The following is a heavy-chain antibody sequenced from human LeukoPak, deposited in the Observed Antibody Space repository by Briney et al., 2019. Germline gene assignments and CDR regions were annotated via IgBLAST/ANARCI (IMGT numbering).Heavy chain of an antibody. D-gene: IGHD6-19*01. Sequence: GASVKVSCKASGYTFTGYYMHWVRQAPGQGLEWMGWINPNSGGTNYAQKFQGRVTMTRDTSISTAYMGLSRLRSDDTAVYYCARAVIVLAVAGTNMTGWFDPWGQGTLVTVSS. CDR1: GYTFTGYY. V-gene: IGHV1-2*02. J-gene: IGHJ5*02. CDR2: INPNSGGT. CDR3: ARAVIVLAVAGTNMTGWFDP.